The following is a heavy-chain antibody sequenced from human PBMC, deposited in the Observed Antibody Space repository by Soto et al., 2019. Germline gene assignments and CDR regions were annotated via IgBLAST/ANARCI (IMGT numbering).Heavy chain of an antibody. CDR3: TIQNARGVPDY. V-gene: IGHV3-15*07. CDR1: GFTFSNAW. J-gene: IGHJ4*02. CDR2: IKSKTDGGTT. Sequence: EVQLVESGGGLVKPGGSLRLSCAASGFTFSNAWMNWVRQAPGKGLEWVGRIKSKTDGGTTDYAAPVKGRFTISRDDSKNTLYMQMNSLKTEDTAVYYCTIQNARGVPDYWGQGTLVTVSS. D-gene: IGHD3-10*01.